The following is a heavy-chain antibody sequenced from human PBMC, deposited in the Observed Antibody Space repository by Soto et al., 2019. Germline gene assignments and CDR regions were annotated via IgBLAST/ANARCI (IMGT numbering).Heavy chain of an antibody. J-gene: IGHJ5*02. D-gene: IGHD2-2*02. Sequence: SETLSLTCTVSGDSISNYYWTWIRQPPGKGLEWIGYIYYSGSTNYNPSLKSRVTISVDTSKNQFSLKLTSVTAADTAVYYCARVKYTISPLHSWFDPWGPGTLLTGSS. CDR3: ARVKYTISPLHSWFDP. V-gene: IGHV4-59*01. CDR1: GDSISNYY. CDR2: IYYSGST.